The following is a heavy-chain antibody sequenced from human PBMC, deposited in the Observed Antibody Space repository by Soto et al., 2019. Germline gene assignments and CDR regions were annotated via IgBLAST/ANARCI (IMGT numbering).Heavy chain of an antibody. J-gene: IGHJ3*01. D-gene: IGHD3-22*01. V-gene: IGHV5-51*01. CDR1: GYRVTNYW. Sequence: GESLEISCKGSGYRVTNYWIGWVRQMPGKGLEWMGIIYPGDSDTRYSPSFQGQVTISADKSISTAYLQWSSLKASDTAMYYCARLRGYDSSGYAWGQGTMVTVSS. CDR2: IYPGDSDT. CDR3: ARLRGYDSSGYA.